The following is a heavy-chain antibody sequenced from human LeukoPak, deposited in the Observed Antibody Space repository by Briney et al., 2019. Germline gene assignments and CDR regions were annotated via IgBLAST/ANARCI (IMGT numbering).Heavy chain of an antibody. V-gene: IGHV3-53*01. CDR1: GCTVTNTY. Sequence: GGSLRLSCAGYGCTVTNTYMTWVRQAPGKGLEWVSVIYSSGATSYAGSVKGRFTISRDSSRNTLSLQMDSLSAEDTAVYYCARGASLWSNFEYWGQGVVVTVSS. J-gene: IGHJ4*02. D-gene: IGHD2-2*01. CDR3: ARGASLWSNFEY. CDR2: IYSSGAT.